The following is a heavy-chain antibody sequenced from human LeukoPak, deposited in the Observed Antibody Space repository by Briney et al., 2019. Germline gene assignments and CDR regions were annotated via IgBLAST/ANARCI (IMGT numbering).Heavy chain of an antibody. J-gene: IGHJ3*02. CDR3: ARADYYGSGRPDAFDI. CDR2: IYHSGST. V-gene: IGHV4-34*01. D-gene: IGHD3-10*01. CDR1: GGSFSGYY. Sequence: SETLSLTCAVYGGSFSGYYWSWIRQPPGKGLEWIGYIYHSGSTYYNPSLKSRVTISVDRSKNQFSLKLSSVTAADTAVYYCARADYYGSGRPDAFDIWGQGTMVTVSS.